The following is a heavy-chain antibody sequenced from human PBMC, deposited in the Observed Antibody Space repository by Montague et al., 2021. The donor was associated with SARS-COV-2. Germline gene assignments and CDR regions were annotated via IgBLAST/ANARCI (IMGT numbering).Heavy chain of an antibody. V-gene: IGHV4-31*03. CDR3: ARATRSIVVLNWFDP. CDR2: IYYSGST. Sequence: TLSFTCTVSGGSISSGGYNWSWIRQHPGKGLEWIGYIYYSGSTYYNPSLKSRVTISVDTSKNQFSLKLSSVTAADTAVYYCARATRSIVVLNWFDPWGQGTLVTVSS. J-gene: IGHJ5*02. D-gene: IGHD3-22*01. CDR1: GGSISSGGYN.